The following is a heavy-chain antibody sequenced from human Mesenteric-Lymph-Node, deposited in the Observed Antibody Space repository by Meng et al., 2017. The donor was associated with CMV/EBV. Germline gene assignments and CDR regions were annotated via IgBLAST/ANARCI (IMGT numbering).Heavy chain of an antibody. D-gene: IGHD2-8*01. CDR2: INPNGGVS. CDR3: ARDNVNPERVHP. J-gene: IGHJ5*02. Sequence: QVQLVQSRAEVGNPGASWTVSCKASGYTFTDFYIHWVRQAPGQGLEWMVRINPNGGVSNSAQNFQSRVTMTRDTSISTAYMELGRLTSSDTAVYYCARDNVNPERVHPWGQRTLVTVSS. CDR1: GYTFTDFY. V-gene: IGHV1-2*06.